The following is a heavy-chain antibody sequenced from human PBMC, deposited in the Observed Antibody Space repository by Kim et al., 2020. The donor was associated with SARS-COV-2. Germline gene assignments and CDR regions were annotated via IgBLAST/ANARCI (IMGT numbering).Heavy chain of an antibody. V-gene: IGHV1-18*01. J-gene: IGHJ4*02. Sequence: QNLQGRVTMTTDTSTSTAYMELRSLRSDDTAVYYCARRYYDSSGYNPLDYWGQGTLVTVSS. CDR3: ARRYYDSSGYNPLDY. D-gene: IGHD3-22*01.